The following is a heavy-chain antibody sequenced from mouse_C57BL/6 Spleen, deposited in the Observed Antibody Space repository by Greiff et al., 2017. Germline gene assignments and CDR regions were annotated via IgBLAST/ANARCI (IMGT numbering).Heavy chain of an antibody. V-gene: IGHV1-55*01. D-gene: IGHD2-5*01. CDR2: IYPGSGST. Sequence: VQLQQPGAELVKPGASVKMSCKASGYTFTSYWITWVKQRPGQGLEWIGDIYPGSGSTNYNEKFKGKATLTVDTSSSTAYMQLSSLTSEDSAVYYCAGSNYNYYAMDYWGQGTSVTVSS. J-gene: IGHJ4*01. CDR1: GYTFTSYW. CDR3: AGSNYNYYAMDY.